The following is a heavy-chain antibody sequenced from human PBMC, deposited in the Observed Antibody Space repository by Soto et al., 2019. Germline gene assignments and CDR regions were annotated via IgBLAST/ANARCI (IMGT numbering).Heavy chain of an antibody. J-gene: IGHJ6*02. Sequence: SVKVSCKASGSGFIISGIQWVRQAHGQRLEWIGWIVVASGQTNYAQNFRGRVAITRDTSTATAYIELTGLTSEDTAVYFCSADRPDIGVGWWVWGQGTTVTDSS. D-gene: IGHD2-15*01. CDR3: SADRPDIGVGWWV. V-gene: IGHV1-58*02. CDR1: GSGFIISG. CDR2: IVVASGQT.